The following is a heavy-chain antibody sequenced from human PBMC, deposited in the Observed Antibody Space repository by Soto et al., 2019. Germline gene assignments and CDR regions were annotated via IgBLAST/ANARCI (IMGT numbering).Heavy chain of an antibody. V-gene: IGHV1-8*01. CDR1: GYTFTSYD. CDR3: ARRAETNGWNGFGADKYYFDF. D-gene: IGHD1-1*01. J-gene: IGHJ4*02. Sequence: ASVKVSCKASGYTFTSYDIYWVRQATGQGLEWMGWMNPSTGNSGYAQKFQGRVTMTSDTSISTAHMELSSLRSEDTAVYYCARRAETNGWNGFGADKYYFDFWGQGTLVTVSS. CDR2: MNPSTGNS.